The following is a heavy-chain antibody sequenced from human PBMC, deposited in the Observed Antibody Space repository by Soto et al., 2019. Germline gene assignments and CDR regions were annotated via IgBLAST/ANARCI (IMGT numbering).Heavy chain of an antibody. Sequence: GASVKVSCKASGYTFTSYNMHWVRQAPGQGLEWMGWINPNSGGTNYAQKFQGWVTMTRDTSISTAYMELSRLRSDDTAVYYCARDAKYYYGSGSYAVYFDYWGQGTLVTVSS. J-gene: IGHJ4*02. D-gene: IGHD3-10*01. CDR2: INPNSGGT. V-gene: IGHV1-2*04. CDR1: GYTFTSYN. CDR3: ARDAKYYYGSGSYAVYFDY.